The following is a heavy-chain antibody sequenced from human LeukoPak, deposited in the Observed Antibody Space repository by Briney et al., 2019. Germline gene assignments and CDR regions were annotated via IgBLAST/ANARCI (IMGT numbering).Heavy chain of an antibody. Sequence: PGGSLRLSCEASGFTFSSYGMHWVRQAPGKGLEWVAFIWYDGSNKYYADSVKGRFTISRDNSENTLYLQMSSLRAEDTALYYCARDSGYGYNTFPTADYWGQGILVTVSS. V-gene: IGHV3-33*01. D-gene: IGHD5-24*01. CDR2: IWYDGSNK. CDR3: ARDSGYGYNTFPTADY. J-gene: IGHJ4*02. CDR1: GFTFSSYG.